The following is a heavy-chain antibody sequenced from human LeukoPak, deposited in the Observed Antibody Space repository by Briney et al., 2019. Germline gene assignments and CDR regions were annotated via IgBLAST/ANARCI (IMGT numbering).Heavy chain of an antibody. V-gene: IGHV1-2*02. D-gene: IGHD3-22*01. J-gene: IGHJ6*02. CDR1: GYTFTGYY. CDR3: ARDRVYYYDSSGPTRGMDV. Sequence: ASVKVSRKASGYTFTGYYMHWVRQAPGQGLEWMGWINPNSGGTNYAQKFQGRVTMTRDTSISTAYMELSRLGSDDTAVYYCARDRVYYYDSSGPTRGMDVWGQGTTVTVSS. CDR2: INPNSGGT.